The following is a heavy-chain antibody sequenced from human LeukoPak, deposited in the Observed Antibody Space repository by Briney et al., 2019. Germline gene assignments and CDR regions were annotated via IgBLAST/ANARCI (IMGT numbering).Heavy chain of an antibody. CDR1: GYTFTSYY. V-gene: IGHV1-46*01. J-gene: IGHJ4*02. Sequence: ASVKVSCKASGYTFTSYYMHWVRQAPGQGLEWMGIINPSGGSTNYAQKFQGRVTITTDESTSTAYMELSSLRSEDTAVYYCAAMATTLLGLFDYWGQGTLVTVSS. D-gene: IGHD5-24*01. CDR2: INPSGGST. CDR3: AAMATTLLGLFDY.